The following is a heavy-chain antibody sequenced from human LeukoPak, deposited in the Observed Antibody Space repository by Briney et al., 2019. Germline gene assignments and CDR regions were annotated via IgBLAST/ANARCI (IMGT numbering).Heavy chain of an antibody. CDR3: AKLKTWGSGSDY. V-gene: IGHV3-23*01. J-gene: IGHJ4*02. CDR1: GFTFSSLA. Sequence: GGSLRLSCATSGFTFSSLAMSWVRQAPGKGLEWVSAISGGGGSTYYADSVKDRFAIPRDNSKNTLYLQMNSLRDEDTAVYYCAKLKTWGSGSDYWGQGTLVTVSS. D-gene: IGHD6-19*01. CDR2: ISGGGGST.